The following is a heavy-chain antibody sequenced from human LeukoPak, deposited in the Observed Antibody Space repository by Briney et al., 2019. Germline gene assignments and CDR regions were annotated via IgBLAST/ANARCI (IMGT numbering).Heavy chain of an antibody. CDR2: ISSSSSYI. CDR1: GFTFSSYS. Sequence: PGGSLRLSCAASGFTFSSYSMNWVRQAPGKGLEWVSSISSSSSYIYYADSVKGRFTISRDNAKNSLYLQMNSLRAEDTAVYYCARDSSEYYYDSSGSDFDYWGEGTLVTVSS. V-gene: IGHV3-21*01. CDR3: ARDSSEYYYDSSGSDFDY. J-gene: IGHJ4*02. D-gene: IGHD3-22*01.